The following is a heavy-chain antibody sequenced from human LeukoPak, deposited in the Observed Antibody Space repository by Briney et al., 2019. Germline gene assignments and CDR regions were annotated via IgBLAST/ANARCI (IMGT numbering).Heavy chain of an antibody. CDR2: VDHTGST. CDR1: DDSITMYY. V-gene: IGHV4-59*01. J-gene: IGHJ4*02. D-gene: IGHD1-1*01. Sequence: PSETLSLTCSVSDDSITMYYWTWIRQPPGKGLEWIGYVDHTGSTNFNPSLNGRVSISRDTSKNLFSLRLRSVTAADTAVYYCARVRLGRRFDYWGQGTLVTVSS. CDR3: ARVRLGRRFDY.